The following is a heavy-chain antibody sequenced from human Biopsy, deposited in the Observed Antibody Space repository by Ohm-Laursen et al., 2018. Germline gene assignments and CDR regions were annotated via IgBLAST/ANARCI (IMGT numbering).Heavy chain of an antibody. D-gene: IGHD3-10*01. J-gene: IGHJ4*02. Sequence: ASVKVSCKASGYTFSSYDVTWVRQSPGQGLEWMGWVNPNSGATNSAENFRDRVTLTRDTSISAVYIELRRLKSDDAAVYYCARDRMTDVFGGPTRTDVFDSWGQGTPVTVSS. CDR2: VNPNSGAT. CDR1: GYTFSSYD. CDR3: ARDRMTDVFGGPTRTDVFDS. V-gene: IGHV1-2*02.